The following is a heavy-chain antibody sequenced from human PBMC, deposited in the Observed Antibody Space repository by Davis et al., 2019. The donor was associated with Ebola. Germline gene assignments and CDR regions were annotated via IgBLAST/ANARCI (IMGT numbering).Heavy chain of an antibody. D-gene: IGHD3-22*01. Sequence: GESLKISCAASGFTFSSYAMTWVRQGPGKGLEWVSAISGNGINTHYADSVKGRFTISRDNAKNSLYLQMNSLRDEDTAVYYCARDNEDGATMIVVALPHFDYWGQGTLVTVSS. CDR3: ARDNEDGATMIVVALPHFDY. CDR2: ISGNGINT. J-gene: IGHJ4*02. V-gene: IGHV3-23*01. CDR1: GFTFSSYA.